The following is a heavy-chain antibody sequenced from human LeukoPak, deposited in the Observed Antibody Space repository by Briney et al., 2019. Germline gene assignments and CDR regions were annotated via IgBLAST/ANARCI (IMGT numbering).Heavy chain of an antibody. D-gene: IGHD3-10*01. CDR3: ARDNRYDSGSYYSYYNMDV. J-gene: IGHJ6*02. V-gene: IGHV4-61*02. Sequence: SETLSLTCTVSGGSINSGSYYWSWIRQPAGKGLEWIGRIYTSGSTNYNPSLKSRVTISGDTSENQFSLKLSSVTTADTAVYYCARDNRYDSGSYYSYYNMDVWGQGTTVTVSS. CDR2: IYTSGST. CDR1: GGSINSGSYY.